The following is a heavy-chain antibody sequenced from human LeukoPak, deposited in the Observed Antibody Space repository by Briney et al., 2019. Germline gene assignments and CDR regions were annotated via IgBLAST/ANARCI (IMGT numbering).Heavy chain of an antibody. CDR3: ARTDSGVIMLYTIRSAF. CDR2: INQDGSEK. V-gene: IGHV3-7*01. Sequence: GGSMRLSCVAYGFTFNLHWMSWVRQAPGKGLEWVANINQDGSEKYYLDSVRGRFTISRDNAKNLLYLQMNSLRAEDTAVYYCARTDSGVIMLYTIRSAFWGQGTLVTVSS. J-gene: IGHJ4*02. CDR1: GFTFNLHW. D-gene: IGHD2-8*01.